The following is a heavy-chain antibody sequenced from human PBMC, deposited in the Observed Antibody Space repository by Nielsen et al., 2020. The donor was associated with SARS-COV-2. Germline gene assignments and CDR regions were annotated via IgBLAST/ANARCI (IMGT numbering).Heavy chain of an antibody. CDR3: ARDIIQYSSSFEFDY. CDR2: INPNSGGT. J-gene: IGHJ4*02. Sequence: ASVKVSCKASGYTFTGYYMHWVRQAPGQGLEWMGWINPNSGGTNYAQKFQGWVTMTRDTSISTAYMELSRLRFDDTAVYYCARDIIQYSSSFEFDYWGQGTLVTVSS. V-gene: IGHV1-2*04. CDR1: GYTFTGYY. D-gene: IGHD6-6*01.